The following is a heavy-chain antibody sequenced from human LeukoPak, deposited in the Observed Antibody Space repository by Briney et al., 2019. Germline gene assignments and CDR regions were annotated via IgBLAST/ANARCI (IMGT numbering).Heavy chain of an antibody. Sequence: GASVKVSCKVSGYTLTELSMHWVRQAPGKGLEWMGGFDPEDGETIYAQKFQGRVTMTEDTSTDTAYMELSSLRSEDTAVYYCATWLHLTFGELSPYWGQGTLVTVSS. V-gene: IGHV1-24*01. CDR3: ATWLHLTFGELSPY. CDR2: FDPEDGET. J-gene: IGHJ4*02. D-gene: IGHD3-10*01. CDR1: GYTLTELS.